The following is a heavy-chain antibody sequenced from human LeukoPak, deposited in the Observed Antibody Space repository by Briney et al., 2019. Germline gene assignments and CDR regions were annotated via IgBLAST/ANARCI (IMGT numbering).Heavy chain of an antibody. Sequence: GGSPRLSCAGSGFTFNNFAMSWVRQAPGKGLEWVSSTSGRGGSTYYADSLRGRFIISRDNSKNTLYLQMNSLRDEDTAFYYCALVYDFFNGGTVGDYWGQGALVTVSS. CDR2: TSGRGGST. D-gene: IGHD5/OR15-5a*01. CDR3: ALVYDFFNGGTVGDY. CDR1: GFTFNNFA. V-gene: IGHV3-23*01. J-gene: IGHJ4*02.